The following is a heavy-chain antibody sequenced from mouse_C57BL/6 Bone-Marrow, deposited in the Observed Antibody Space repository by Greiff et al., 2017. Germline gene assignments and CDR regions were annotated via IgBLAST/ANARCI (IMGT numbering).Heavy chain of an antibody. CDR1: GFTFTDCY. CDR3: AREGPYAMDY. D-gene: IGHD3-3*01. CDR2: FRNKANGYTS. V-gene: IGHV7-3*01. Sequence: EVKLMESGGGLVQPGGSLSLSCAASGFTFTDCYMCWVRRPPGTALLWLGFFRNKANGYTSEYSASVKGRFTISRDNSQSILYLQMNALRAEDSATYYCAREGPYAMDYWGQGTSVTVAS. J-gene: IGHJ4*01.